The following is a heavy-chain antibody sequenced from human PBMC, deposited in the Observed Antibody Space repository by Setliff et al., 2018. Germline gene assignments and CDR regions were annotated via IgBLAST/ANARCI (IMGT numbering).Heavy chain of an antibody. CDR3: ARINFYVSSGHYYAPDY. J-gene: IGHJ4*02. D-gene: IGHD3-22*01. Sequence: ASVKVSCKTSGYTFTNYGITWVRQAPGQGLEWMGWINNYNTNTNYAQKLPGRVAMTTDTSTSTAYMELRSLRSDDSAVYYCARINFYVSSGHYYAPDYWGQGTLVTVSS. V-gene: IGHV1-18*01. CDR1: GYTFTNYG. CDR2: INNYNTNT.